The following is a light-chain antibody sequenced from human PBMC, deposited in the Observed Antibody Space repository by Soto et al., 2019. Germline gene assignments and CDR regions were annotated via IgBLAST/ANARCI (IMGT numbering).Light chain of an antibody. V-gene: IGKV1-12*01. CDR2: AAS. Sequence: DIQMTQSPSSVSASVGDRVTITCRASQDISRWLAWYQQKPGKAPRLLIYAASTLQSGVPSRFSGSGSGTDFTLTISSLHSEDFATYFCQQTNSFPLSFGPGTKVDIK. CDR1: QDISRW. CDR3: QQTNSFPLS. J-gene: IGKJ3*01.